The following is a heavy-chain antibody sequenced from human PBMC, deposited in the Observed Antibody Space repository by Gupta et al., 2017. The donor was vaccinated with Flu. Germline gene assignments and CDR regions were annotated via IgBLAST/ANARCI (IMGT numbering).Heavy chain of an antibody. CDR3: ARGKNTYGLPRYYYYYGLDV. D-gene: IGHD5-18*01. V-gene: IGHV4-34*01. CDR2: INQNGDT. J-gene: IGHJ6*02. Sequence: QVQLQQWGAGLLKPSETLSLTCAVYGGSFSGYYWRWIRQPPGKGLEWIGEINQNGDTNYNPSLKSRVTVSLDTSKIQFSLKLSSVTAADTAVYYCARGKNTYGLPRYYYYYGLDVWGQGTTVTVSS. CDR1: GGSFSGYY.